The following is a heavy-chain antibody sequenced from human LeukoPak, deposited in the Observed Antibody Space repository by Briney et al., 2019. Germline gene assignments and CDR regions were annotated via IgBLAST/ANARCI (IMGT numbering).Heavy chain of an antibody. J-gene: IGHJ4*02. CDR2: ISGSGGST. CDR1: GFTFSSYA. V-gene: IGHV3-23*01. D-gene: IGHD6-13*01. Sequence: GGSLRPSCAASGFTFSSYAMSWVRQAPGKGLEWVSAISGSGGSTYYADSVKGRFTISRDNSKSTLYLQMNSLRAEDTAVYYCMSKENYSSGWSPYWGQGTLVTVSS. CDR3: MSKENYSSGWSPY.